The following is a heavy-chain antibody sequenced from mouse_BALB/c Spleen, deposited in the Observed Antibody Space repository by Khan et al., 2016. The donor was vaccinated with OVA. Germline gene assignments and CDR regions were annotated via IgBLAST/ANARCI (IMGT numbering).Heavy chain of an antibody. CDR2: INTNTGEP. CDR3: ARRNYYGSNSWFAY. CDR1: GYTFTNYG. D-gene: IGHD1-1*01. Sequence: QIQLVQSGPELKKPGETVKISCKASGYTFTNYGINWVKQAPGKGLKWMGWINTNTGEPTYAEEFKGRFAFSLETSASTTYLQLNNLKNEDTATYVCARRNYYGSNSWFAYWGQGTLVTVSA. J-gene: IGHJ3*01. V-gene: IGHV9-3*02.